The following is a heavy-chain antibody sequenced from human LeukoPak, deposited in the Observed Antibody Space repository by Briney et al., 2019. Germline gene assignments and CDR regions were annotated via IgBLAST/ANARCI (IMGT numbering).Heavy chain of an antibody. V-gene: IGHV1-18*01. Sequence: ASVKVSCKASGYNFRNYGIGWVRQAPRQGLEWMGWITADNGNTNYAQKVQGRVTMTTDTSTSTAYMELSRLRSDDTAVYFCARHSACGYRYGYNVIDIWGQGMMVSVSS. CDR1: GYNFRNYG. J-gene: IGHJ3*02. D-gene: IGHD5-18*01. CDR3: ARHSACGYRYGYNVIDI. CDR2: ITADNGNT.